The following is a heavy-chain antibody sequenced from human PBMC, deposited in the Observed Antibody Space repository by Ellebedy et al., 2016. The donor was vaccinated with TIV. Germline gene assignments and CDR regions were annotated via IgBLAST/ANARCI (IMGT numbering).Heavy chain of an antibody. CDR1: GFTFSSYA. CDR3: AKEVGVHGTPYFDF. CDR2: ISGSGDGT. Sequence: PGGSLRLSCAGSGFTFSSYAMSWVRQAPGKGLEWVSGISGSGDGTYYADSVKGRFTISRDNSKNTVFLQMNNLRVEDTAIYYCAKEVGVHGTPYFDFWGQGTLVTVSS. D-gene: IGHD6-19*01. V-gene: IGHV3-23*01. J-gene: IGHJ4*02.